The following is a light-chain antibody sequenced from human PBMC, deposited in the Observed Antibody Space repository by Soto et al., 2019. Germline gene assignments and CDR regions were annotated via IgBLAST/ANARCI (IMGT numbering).Light chain of an antibody. V-gene: IGLV2-14*01. CDR1: SSDVGIYNY. Sequence: QSALTQPASVSGSPGQSITISCTGTSSDVGIYNYVSWYQQHPGKAPKLIICEVYNRPSGVSNRFSGSKSGNTASLTISGLRPENEADYYCTSFTTSSIWVFGGGTKLTVL. CDR3: TSFTTSSIWV. J-gene: IGLJ3*02. CDR2: EVY.